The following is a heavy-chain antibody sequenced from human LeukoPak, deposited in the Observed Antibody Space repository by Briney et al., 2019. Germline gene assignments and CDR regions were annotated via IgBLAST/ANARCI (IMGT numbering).Heavy chain of an antibody. CDR1: GGSISSSSYY. J-gene: IGHJ4*02. Sequence: SETLSLTCTVSGGSISSSSYYWGWIRQPPGKGLEWIGSIYYSGSTYYNPSLKSRVTISVDTSKNQFSLKLSSVTAADTAVYYCARVGYSRKYYFDYWGQGTLVTVSS. CDR2: IYYSGST. CDR3: ARVGYSRKYYFDY. D-gene: IGHD6-13*01. V-gene: IGHV4-39*07.